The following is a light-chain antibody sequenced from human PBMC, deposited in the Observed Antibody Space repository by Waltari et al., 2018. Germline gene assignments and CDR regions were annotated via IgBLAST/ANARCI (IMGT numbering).Light chain of an antibody. Sequence: SPGTLSLSPGERVTFSCRASQSVNGRLVWYQQKPGKAPRLLIYGASSRATGIPSRFSGSGSGTDFSLTISSLEPEDFAVYYCQQNGSFPVTFGQGTKVEVK. CDR3: QQNGSFPVT. CDR1: QSVNGR. J-gene: IGKJ1*01. CDR2: GAS. V-gene: IGKV3-20*01.